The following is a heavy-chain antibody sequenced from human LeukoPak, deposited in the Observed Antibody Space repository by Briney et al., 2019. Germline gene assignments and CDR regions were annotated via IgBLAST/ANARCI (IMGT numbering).Heavy chain of an antibody. CDR3: AKQLGYCSDGSCYFPY. CDR1: GFTFSSPA. D-gene: IGHD2-15*01. V-gene: IGHV3-23*01. Sequence: GGSLRLSCAASGFTFSSPAMSWVRQALGKGLEWVSAISNNGGYTYYADSVQGRFTNSRDNSKSTLCLQMNSLRAEDTAVYYCAKQLGYCSDGSCYFPYWGQGTLVTVSS. CDR2: ISNNGGYT. J-gene: IGHJ4*02.